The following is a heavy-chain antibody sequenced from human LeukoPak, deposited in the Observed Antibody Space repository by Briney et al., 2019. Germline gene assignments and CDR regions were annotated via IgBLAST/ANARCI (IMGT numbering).Heavy chain of an antibody. D-gene: IGHD3-16*02. CDR1: GGSISSGGYY. V-gene: IGHV4-31*03. J-gene: IGHJ4*02. CDR2: IYYSGST. Sequence: PSETLSLTCTVSGGSISSGGYYWSWIRQHPGKGLEWIGYIYYSGSTYYNPSLKSRVTISVDTSKNQFSLKLSSVTAADTAVYYCARAAFTFGGVIVYHFDYWGQGTLVTVSS. CDR3: ARAAFTFGGVIVYHFDY.